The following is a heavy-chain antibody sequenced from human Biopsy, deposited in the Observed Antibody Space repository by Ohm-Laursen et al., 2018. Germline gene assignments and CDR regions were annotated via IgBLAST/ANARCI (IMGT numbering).Heavy chain of an antibody. J-gene: IGHJ4*02. CDR3: AADINVWNVNY. V-gene: IGHV1-24*01. CDR2: FAPENGKT. Sequence: SVKVSCKVSGYTLNELSMHWVRQVPGKGLEWMGGFAPENGKTVYAQNFQARVSLTEDTSTDTAYTELRSLRSEDTAVYYCAADINVWNVNYWGQGTQVTVSS. CDR1: GYTLNELS. D-gene: IGHD1-1*01.